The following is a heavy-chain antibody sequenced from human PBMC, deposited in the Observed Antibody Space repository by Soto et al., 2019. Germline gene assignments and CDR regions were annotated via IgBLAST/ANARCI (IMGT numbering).Heavy chain of an antibody. CDR2: ISYDGSNK. Sequence: QPGGSLRLSCAASGFTFSSYAMHWVRQAPGKGLEWVAVISYDGSNKYYADSVKGRFTISRDNSKNTLYLQMNSLRAEDTAVYYCARDLAAAGYMDVWGQGTTVTVSS. J-gene: IGHJ6*02. D-gene: IGHD6-13*01. CDR1: GFTFSSYA. CDR3: ARDLAAAGYMDV. V-gene: IGHV3-30-3*01.